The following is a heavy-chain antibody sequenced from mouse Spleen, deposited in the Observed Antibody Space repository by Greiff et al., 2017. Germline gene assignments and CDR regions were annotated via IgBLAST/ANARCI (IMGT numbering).Heavy chain of an antibody. CDR3: ARRGFYYAMDY. Sequence: QVQLKESGPELVKSGTSVKISCKASGYTFTDYYINWVKQRPGQGLEWIGWIFPGSVSTYFNEKFKGKATLTVDKSSSTAYMLLSSLTSEDSAVYFCARRGFYYAMDYWGQGTSVTVSS. J-gene: IGHJ4*01. CDR2: IFPGSVST. D-gene: IGHD3-1*01. V-gene: IGHV1-75*01. CDR1: GYTFTDYY.